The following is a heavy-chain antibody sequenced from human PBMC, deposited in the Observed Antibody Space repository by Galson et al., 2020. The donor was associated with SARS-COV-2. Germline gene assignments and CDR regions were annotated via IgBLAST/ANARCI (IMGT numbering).Heavy chain of an antibody. D-gene: IGHD6-19*01. Sequence: SGPTLVKPTQTLTLTCTFSGFSPSTSGVGVGWIRQPPGKALEWLALIYWDDDKRYSPSLKSRLTITKDTSKNQVVLTMTNMDPVDTATYYCAHKVSSGWYGDWFDPWGQGTLVTVSS. CDR2: IYWDDDK. V-gene: IGHV2-5*02. J-gene: IGHJ5*02. CDR3: AHKVSSGWYGDWFDP. CDR1: GFSPSTSGVG.